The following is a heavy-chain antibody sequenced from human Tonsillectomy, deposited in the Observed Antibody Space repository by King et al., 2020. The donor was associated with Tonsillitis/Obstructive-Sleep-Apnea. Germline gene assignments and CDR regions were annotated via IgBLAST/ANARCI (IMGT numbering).Heavy chain of an antibody. CDR2: ISWNSGSI. CDR1: GFTFDDYA. J-gene: IGHJ3*02. D-gene: IGHD3-3*01. CDR3: EKDREWFLFGGVFDI. Sequence: VQLVESGGGLVQPGRSLRLSCAASGFTFDDYAMHWVRQAPGKGLEWVSGISWNSGSIGYADSVKGRFTISRDNAKNSLYLQMNSLRAEDTALYYCEKDREWFLFGGVFDIWGKGQMVTVSS. V-gene: IGHV3-9*01.